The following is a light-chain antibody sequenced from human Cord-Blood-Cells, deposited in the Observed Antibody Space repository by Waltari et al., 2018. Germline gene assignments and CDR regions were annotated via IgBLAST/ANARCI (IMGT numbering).Light chain of an antibody. CDR2: STN. J-gene: IGLJ3*02. CDR1: SGSVSTSYY. CDR3: VLYMGRGISV. V-gene: IGLV8-61*01. Sequence: QTVVTQEPSFSVSPGGTVTLTCGLSSGSVSTSYYPSWYQQTPGQAPRTLIYSTNTRSSWVPDRFSGSILGNKAALTITGAQADDESDYYCVLYMGRGISVFGGGTKLTVL.